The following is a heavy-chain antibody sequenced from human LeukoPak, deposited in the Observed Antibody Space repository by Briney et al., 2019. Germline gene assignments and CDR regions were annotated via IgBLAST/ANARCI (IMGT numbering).Heavy chain of an antibody. CDR3: ARGLNYDLNP. Sequence: PSGTLSLTCDVSGGSVSSANWWTWVRQPPGKGLEWIGEIYIGGSFHYNPSLESRVIISIDKSKNQFSLELSSVTAADTAMYYCARGLNYDLNPWGQGTLVTVSS. CDR2: IYIGGSF. V-gene: IGHV4-4*02. J-gene: IGHJ5*02. D-gene: IGHD3-3*01. CDR1: GGSVSSANW.